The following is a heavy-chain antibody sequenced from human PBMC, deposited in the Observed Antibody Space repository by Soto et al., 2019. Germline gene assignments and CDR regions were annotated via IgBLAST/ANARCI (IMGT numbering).Heavy chain of an antibody. D-gene: IGHD3-22*01. J-gene: IGHJ6*02. CDR1: GDSVSSNSAA. CDR2: TCYRSKWYN. V-gene: IGHV6-1*01. Sequence: SQTLSLTCAISGDSVSSNSAAWNWIRQSPSRGLEWLGRTCYRSKWYNDYAVSVKSRITINPDPSKNQFSLQLNSVTPEDTAVYYCARGDYSDSSGRSLGMDVWGQGTTVTVSS. CDR3: ARGDYSDSSGRSLGMDV.